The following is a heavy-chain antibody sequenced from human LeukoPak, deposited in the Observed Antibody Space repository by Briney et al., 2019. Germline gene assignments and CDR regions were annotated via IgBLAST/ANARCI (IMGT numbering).Heavy chain of an antibody. CDR2: IKQDGSEK. J-gene: IGHJ4*02. D-gene: IGHD3-22*01. V-gene: IGHV3-7*03. CDR1: GFTFSSYW. CDR3: AKDRTGYYDSSPDFDY. Sequence: GGSLRLSCAASGFTFSSYWMSWVRQAPGKGLEWVANIKQDGSEKYYVDSVKGRLTISRDNSKNTLYLQMNSLRAEDTAVYYCAKDRTGYYDSSPDFDYWGQGALVTVSS.